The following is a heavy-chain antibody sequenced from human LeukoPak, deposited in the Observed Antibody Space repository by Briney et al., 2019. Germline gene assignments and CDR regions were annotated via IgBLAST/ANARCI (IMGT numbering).Heavy chain of an antibody. CDR1: GFTFINYA. CDR3: AKSAGPYGDYDS. Sequence: GGSLRLSCAASGFTFINYAMSWVRQAPGKGLEWVSAISRSGDATYYADSVKGRFTITRDSSKNTLYLYMSTLRAEDTALYYRAKSAGPYGDYDSWGQGTLVTVSS. J-gene: IGHJ4*02. V-gene: IGHV3-23*01. D-gene: IGHD4-17*01. CDR2: ISRSGDAT.